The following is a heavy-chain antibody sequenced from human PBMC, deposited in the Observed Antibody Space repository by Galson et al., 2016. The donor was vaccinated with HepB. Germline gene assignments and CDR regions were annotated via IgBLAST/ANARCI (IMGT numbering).Heavy chain of an antibody. J-gene: IGHJ4*02. V-gene: IGHV3-30*04. Sequence: SLRLSCAASGFTFSNYVMFWVRQAPDKGLEWVAIISYDGDYKYYADSVKGRFTISRDNAKNTLYLQMDSMRSEDTAVFSCARASGAMGSRYPDYWGQGTLVAVSS. D-gene: IGHD3-10*01. CDR1: GFTFSNYV. CDR3: ARASGAMGSRYPDY. CDR2: ISYDGDYK.